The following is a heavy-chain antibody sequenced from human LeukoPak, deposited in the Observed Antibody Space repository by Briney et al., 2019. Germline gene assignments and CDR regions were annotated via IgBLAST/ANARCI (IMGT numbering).Heavy chain of an antibody. V-gene: IGHV4-39*07. CDR3: ARGRRYGSGSYTDY. Sequence: PSETLSLTCTVSGGSVSSSNDYWGWIRQPPGKGLEWIGSIYYSGSAWYNPSLKSRVTISVDTSRNQFSLKLNSVTAADTAVYYCARGRRYGSGSYTDYWGQGTLVTVSS. CDR1: GGSVSSSNDY. D-gene: IGHD3-10*01. CDR2: IYYSGSA. J-gene: IGHJ4*02.